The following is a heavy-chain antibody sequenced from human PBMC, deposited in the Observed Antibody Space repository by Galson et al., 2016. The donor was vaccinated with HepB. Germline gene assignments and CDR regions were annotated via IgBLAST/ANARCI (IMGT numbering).Heavy chain of an antibody. CDR1: GVSITDYF. D-gene: IGHD2-21*01. J-gene: IGHJ2*01. CDR2: IYYSGNT. Sequence: LSLTCTVSGVSITDYFWSWIRQPPGTGLEWIGYIYYSGNTKYNPSLKSRVSMSIGSSTTQFSLRLTSVTDADTAVYFCARDLGGDYWYFDLWGRGTLFTVAS. CDR3: ARDLGGDYWYFDL. V-gene: IGHV4-59*12.